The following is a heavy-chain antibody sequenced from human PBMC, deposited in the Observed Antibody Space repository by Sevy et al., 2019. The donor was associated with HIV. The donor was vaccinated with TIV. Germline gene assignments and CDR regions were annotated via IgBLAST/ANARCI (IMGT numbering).Heavy chain of an antibody. Sequence: GGSLRLSCAASGFSLETYLMNWVRQAPGKPLEWVANIKEDDTVKYYVDSVKGRFTIFRDNGRNLVYLVMNNLRVEDTALYYCVRAIQSEGSFWGQGTLVTVSS. CDR3: VRAIQSEGSF. CDR1: GFSLETYL. CDR2: IKEDDTVK. J-gene: IGHJ4*02. D-gene: IGHD2-2*02. V-gene: IGHV3-7*04.